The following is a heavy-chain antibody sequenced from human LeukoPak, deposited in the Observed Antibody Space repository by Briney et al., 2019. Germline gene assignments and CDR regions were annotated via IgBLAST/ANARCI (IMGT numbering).Heavy chain of an antibody. CDR1: AFTFSSYT. Sequence: PGASRRLSCAASAFTFSSYTMAWIRKAPGKGPKWFSSISGDGTTHYADSVKGRFTITRDNSKNTLYLQMNSLRGDATAGYYCTREMKVPVMETVGFDIWGLGTLVTVSS. CDR3: TREMKVPVMETVGFDI. D-gene: IGHD3-16*01. CDR2: ISGDGTT. V-gene: IGHV3-23*01. J-gene: IGHJ3*02.